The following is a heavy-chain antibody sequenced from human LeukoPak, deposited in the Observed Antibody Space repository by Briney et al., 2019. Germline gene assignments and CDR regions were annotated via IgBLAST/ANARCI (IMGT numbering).Heavy chain of an antibody. CDR2: INPSGGST. CDR1: GYTFTSYY. J-gene: IGHJ4*02. D-gene: IGHD2-2*01. V-gene: IGHV1-46*01. Sequence: ASVKVSCKASGYTFTSYYMHWVRQAPGQGLEWMGIINPSGGSTSYAQKFQGRVTMTRDTSTSTVYMELSSLRSEDTAVYYCARLSSLEGPAASIDYWGQGTLVTVSS. CDR3: ARLSSLEGPAASIDY.